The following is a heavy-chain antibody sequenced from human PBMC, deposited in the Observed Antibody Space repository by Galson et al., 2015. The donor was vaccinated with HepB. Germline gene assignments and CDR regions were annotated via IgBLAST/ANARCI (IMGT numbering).Heavy chain of an antibody. CDR1: GSTFSGHN. Sequence: SLRLSCAASGSTFSGHNMHWVRQAPVKGLEWLAIISPDGNTAYYADSVKGRFTISRDNSKNRLFLQVDGLRPEDTAMYYCAKDFQWNFDLWGQGTLVTVSS. CDR3: AKDFQWNFDL. D-gene: IGHD3-9*01. J-gene: IGHJ4*02. V-gene: IGHV3-30*13. CDR2: ISPDGNTA.